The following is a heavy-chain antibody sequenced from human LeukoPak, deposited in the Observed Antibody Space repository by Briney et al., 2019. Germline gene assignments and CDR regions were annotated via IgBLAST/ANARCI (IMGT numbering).Heavy chain of an antibody. CDR2: MNPNSGNT. Sequence: ASVKVSCKASGYTFNSYDINWVRQATGQGLEWMGWMNPNSGNTGYAQKFQGRVTMTRNTSISTAYMELSSLRSEDTAVYYCAGGYSTYSSSWRDAFDIWGQGTMVTVSS. CDR3: AGGYSTYSSSWRDAFDI. J-gene: IGHJ3*02. V-gene: IGHV1-8*01. CDR1: GYTFNSYD. D-gene: IGHD6-13*01.